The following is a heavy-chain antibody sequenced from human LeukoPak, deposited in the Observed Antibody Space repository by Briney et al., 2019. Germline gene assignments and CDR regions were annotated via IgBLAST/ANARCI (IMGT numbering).Heavy chain of an antibody. J-gene: IGHJ4*02. CDR3: ARDIVVVPATFDC. CDR2: INQDGGEK. V-gene: IGHV3-7*01. D-gene: IGHD2-2*01. Sequence: GGSLRLSCAASGFTFSSYWMSWVRQAPGKGLEWVANINQDGGEKFYVDSVKGRFTISRDNAKNSLYLQMNSLRAEDTAMYYCARDIVVVPATFDCWGQGTLVSVSS. CDR1: GFTFSSYW.